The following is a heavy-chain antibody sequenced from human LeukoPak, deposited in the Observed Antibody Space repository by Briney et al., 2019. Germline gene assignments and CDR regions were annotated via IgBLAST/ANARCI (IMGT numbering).Heavy chain of an antibody. J-gene: IGHJ4*02. D-gene: IGHD6-19*01. V-gene: IGHV3-53*01. CDR3: ARAGGKYSSGWYLDY. CDR2: IYSGGST. CDR1: GFTVSSNY. Sequence: GGSLRLSCAASGFTVSSNYMSWVRQAPGKGLEWVSVIYSGGSTYYADSVKGRFTISRDNSKNTLCLQMNSLRAEDTAVYYCARAGGKYSSGWYLDYWGQGTLVTVSS.